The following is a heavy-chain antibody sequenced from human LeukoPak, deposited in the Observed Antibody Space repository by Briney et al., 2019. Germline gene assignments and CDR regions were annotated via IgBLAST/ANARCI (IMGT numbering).Heavy chain of an antibody. D-gene: IGHD3-16*01. CDR2: INHSGST. CDR3: ARRYDYVWGSYSPYYFDY. CDR1: GGSFSGYY. V-gene: IGHV4-34*01. Sequence: SETLSLTCAVYGGSFSGYYWSWIRQPPGKGLEWIGEINHSGSTNYNPSLKSRVTISVDTSKNQFSLKLSSVTAADTAVYYCARRYDYVWGSYSPYYFDYWGQGTLVPVSS. J-gene: IGHJ4*02.